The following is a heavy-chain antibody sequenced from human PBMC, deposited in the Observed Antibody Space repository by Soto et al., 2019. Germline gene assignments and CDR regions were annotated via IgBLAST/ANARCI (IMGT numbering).Heavy chain of an antibody. J-gene: IGHJ4*02. CDR2: IYSSGST. D-gene: IGHD4-17*01. V-gene: IGHV4-59*08. Sequence: QVQLQESGPGLVKPSETLSLTCTVSGGSISSYYWSWIRQPPGQGLEWIGYIYSSGSTNYNPSLKSRVTISVDTSKNQFSLKLSSVTAADTAVYYCARHGRGTTVTTRLFFFDYWGQGTLVTVSS. CDR3: ARHGRGTTVTTRLFFFDY. CDR1: GGSISSYY.